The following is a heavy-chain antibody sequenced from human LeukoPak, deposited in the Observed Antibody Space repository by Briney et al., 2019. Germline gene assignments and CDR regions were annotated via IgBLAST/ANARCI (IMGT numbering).Heavy chain of an antibody. D-gene: IGHD5-18*01. Sequence: ASVKVSCTASGYTFTSYYMHWVRQAPGRGLEWMGIINPSGGSTSYAQKFQGRVTMTRDTSTSTVYMELSSLRSEDTAVYYCARQKDTAMARGWFDPWGQGTLVTVSS. V-gene: IGHV1-46*01. CDR1: GYTFTSYY. CDR2: INPSGGST. CDR3: ARQKDTAMARGWFDP. J-gene: IGHJ5*02.